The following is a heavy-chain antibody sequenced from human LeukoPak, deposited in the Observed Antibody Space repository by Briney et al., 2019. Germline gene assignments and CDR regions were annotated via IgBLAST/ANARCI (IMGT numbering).Heavy chain of an antibody. CDR2: ISTSGSTI. V-gene: IGHV3-23*01. CDR3: AKPVYKCGLYSFGC. Sequence: GGSLRLSCAASGFTFSNYAMNWVRQAPGKGLEWVSYISTSGSTIYYGDSVKGRFTISRDNSKNTLYLQMSSLRAEDTAVYYCAKPVYKCGLYSFGCWGQGTLVTVSS. D-gene: IGHD3/OR15-3a*01. J-gene: IGHJ4*02. CDR1: GFTFSNYA.